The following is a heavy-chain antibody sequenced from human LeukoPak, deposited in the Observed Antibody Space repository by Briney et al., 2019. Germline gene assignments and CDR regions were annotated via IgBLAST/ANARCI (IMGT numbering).Heavy chain of an antibody. J-gene: IGHJ4*02. CDR2: ISDSDIST. CDR1: GFTFTNYA. D-gene: IGHD6-13*01. Sequence: GGSLRLSCAASGFTFTNYAMTWVRQAPGKGLEWVSTISDSDISTYYADSVKGRFTISRDNSKNTLYLQMNSLRAEDTAVYYCARVGIAAAGTGPNPLDYDYWGQGTLVTVSS. CDR3: ARVGIAAAGTGPNPLDYDY. V-gene: IGHV3-23*01.